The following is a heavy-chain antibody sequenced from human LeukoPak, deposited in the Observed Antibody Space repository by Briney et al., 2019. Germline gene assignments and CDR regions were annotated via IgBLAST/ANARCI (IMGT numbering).Heavy chain of an antibody. CDR2: IIPIFGTA. CDR3: ARGRRPANGNDAFDI. CDR1: GGTFSSYA. J-gene: IGHJ3*02. D-gene: IGHD4/OR15-4a*01. Sequence: SVKVSCKASGGTFSSYAISWVRQAPGQGREGVGGIIPIFGTANYAQKFQGRVTITADESTSTAYMELSSLRSEDTAVYYCARGRRPANGNDAFDIWGQGTMVTVSS. V-gene: IGHV1-69*13.